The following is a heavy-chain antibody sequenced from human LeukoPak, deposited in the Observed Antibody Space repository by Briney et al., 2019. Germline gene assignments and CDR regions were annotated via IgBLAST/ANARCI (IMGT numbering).Heavy chain of an antibody. CDR2: IYYSGTT. D-gene: IGHD4-17*01. Sequence: SEALSLTCTDSGGSLSSYWWSWLRQSPGQRVGWIGYIYYSGTTNYNPCLRSRVTISVDTSKNQFSLKLSSVTAADTAVYYCARASGDYYVSFDYRGQGTLGTGSS. V-gene: IGHV4-59*01. CDR3: ARASGDYYVSFDY. CDR1: GGSLSSYW. J-gene: IGHJ4*02.